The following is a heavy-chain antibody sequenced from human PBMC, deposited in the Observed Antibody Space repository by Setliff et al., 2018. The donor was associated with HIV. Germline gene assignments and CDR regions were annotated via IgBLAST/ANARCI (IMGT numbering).Heavy chain of an antibody. Sequence: ASVKVSCKASGYTFTSYGISWVRQAPGQGLEWMGGFDPEDDETVYAEKFQGRVTMTEDTSTDTAYMALSSLRSEDTAMYYCATSGFYDILTGPTPGVFDIWGQGTMVTVSS. CDR1: GYTFTSYG. D-gene: IGHD3-9*01. CDR3: ATSGFYDILTGPTPGVFDI. J-gene: IGHJ3*02. V-gene: IGHV1-24*01. CDR2: FDPEDDET.